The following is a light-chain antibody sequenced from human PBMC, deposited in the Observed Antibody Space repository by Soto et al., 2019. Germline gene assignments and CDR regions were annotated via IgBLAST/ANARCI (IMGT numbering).Light chain of an antibody. Sequence: EIVLTQSPGTLSLSPGERATRSCRASQSFNSIYLAWYQQKPGQAPRLLIYGASSRATGIPDRFSGSGSGTDFTLTISRLEPEDFAVYYCHQYDSWTFGQGNKVDIK. CDR3: HQYDSWT. CDR2: GAS. CDR1: QSFNSIY. V-gene: IGKV3-20*01. J-gene: IGKJ1*01.